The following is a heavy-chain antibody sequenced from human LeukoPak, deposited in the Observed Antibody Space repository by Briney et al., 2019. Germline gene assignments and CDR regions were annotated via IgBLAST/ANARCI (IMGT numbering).Heavy chain of an antibody. J-gene: IGHJ6*02. CDR3: ARDRQPYYHYYGMDV. CDR2: ISFDGSKT. D-gene: IGHD6-6*01. Sequence: GGSLRLSCAASGFTFSSYAMHWVRQAPGKGLEWVAVISFDGSKTYYADSLKGRCTISRDNSKSTLYLQMNSLRAEDTAAYYCARDRQPYYHYYGMDVGGQGTTVTVSS. CDR1: GFTFSSYA. V-gene: IGHV3-30-3*01.